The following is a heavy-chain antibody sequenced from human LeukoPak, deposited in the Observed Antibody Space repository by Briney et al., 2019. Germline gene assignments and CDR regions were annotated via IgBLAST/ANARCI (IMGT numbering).Heavy chain of an antibody. D-gene: IGHD3-3*01. CDR1: GDSCTNYG. J-gene: IGHJ3*02. CDR2: MNPDSGNT. Sequence: ASVKVSCKASGDSCTNYGICWVRQATGQGLEWMGWMNPDSGNTDYAQKFQGRVTITRYTSISTAYMELSSLRSEDTAVYYCARAPSSYFDFWSAYSGRAFDIWGQGTMVTVSS. V-gene: IGHV1-8*03. CDR3: ARAPSSYFDFWSAYSGRAFDI.